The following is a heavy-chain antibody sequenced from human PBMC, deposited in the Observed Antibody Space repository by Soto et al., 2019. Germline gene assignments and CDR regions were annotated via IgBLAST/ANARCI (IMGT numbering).Heavy chain of an antibody. Sequence: SGPTLVNPTQTLTLTCTFSGFSLTTTGMCVSWIPQPPGKALDWLALIDWDDDKYYSTSLKTRLPISKATSKNQVVLSMTNMDAIDRARYSCARVAAAGAYYYYSMDGLGQGTTV. CDR1: GFSLTTTGMC. J-gene: IGHJ6*02. CDR2: IDWDDDK. CDR3: ARVAAAGAYYYYSMDG. V-gene: IGHV2-70*01. D-gene: IGHD6-25*01.